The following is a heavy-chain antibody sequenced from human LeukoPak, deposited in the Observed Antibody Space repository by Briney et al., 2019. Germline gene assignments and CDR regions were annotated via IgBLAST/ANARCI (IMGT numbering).Heavy chain of an antibody. CDR3: ARALPPAGPFDY. Sequence: GGSLRLSCAASGLTFSNAWMSWVRQAPGKGLEWIGRIKSKTDGETTDYAAPVKGRFTISRDNSKNTLYLQMNSLRAEDTAVYYCARALPPAGPFDYWGQGTLVTVSS. V-gene: IGHV3-15*01. CDR2: IKSKTDGETT. J-gene: IGHJ4*02. CDR1: GLTFSNAW. D-gene: IGHD6-13*01.